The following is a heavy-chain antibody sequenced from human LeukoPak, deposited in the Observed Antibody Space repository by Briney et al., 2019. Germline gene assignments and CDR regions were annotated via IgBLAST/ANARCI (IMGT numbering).Heavy chain of an antibody. Sequence: ASVKVSCKASGYTFPSYGISWVRQAPGQGLEWMGWISAYNGNTNYAQKLQGRVTMTTDTSTSTAYIELRSLRSDDTAVYYCARDWYQLLGYNWFDPWGQGTLVTVSS. CDR3: ARDWYQLLGYNWFDP. D-gene: IGHD2-2*01. CDR2: ISAYNGNT. J-gene: IGHJ5*02. CDR1: GYTFPSYG. V-gene: IGHV1-18*01.